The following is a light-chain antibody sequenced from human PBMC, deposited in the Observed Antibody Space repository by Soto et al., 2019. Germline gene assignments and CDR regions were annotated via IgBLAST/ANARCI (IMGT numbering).Light chain of an antibody. V-gene: IGKV3-20*01. CDR3: QQYGSSPSLG. CDR2: GAS. Sequence: EIVLTQSPGTLSLSPGERATLSCRASQSVSSSYLACYQQKPGQAPRLLIYGASSRATGIPDRFSGSGSGTDFTLTISRLEPEDFAVYYCQQYGSSPSLGFGGGTKVEIK. CDR1: QSVSSSY. J-gene: IGKJ4*01.